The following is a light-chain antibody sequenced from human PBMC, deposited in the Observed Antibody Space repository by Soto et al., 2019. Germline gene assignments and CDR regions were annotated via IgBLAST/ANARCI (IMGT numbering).Light chain of an antibody. CDR3: QQRSSGWT. CDR2: DAS. CDR1: QSVRSY. V-gene: IGKV3-11*01. Sequence: ENVLTQSPATLSLSPGDRATLSCRASQSVRSYLAWYQQKHGQAPRLLISDASNRATGVPARFSGSGSGTYFTLTISSLEPEDFAVYYCQQRSSGWTFGPGTKVEI. J-gene: IGKJ1*01.